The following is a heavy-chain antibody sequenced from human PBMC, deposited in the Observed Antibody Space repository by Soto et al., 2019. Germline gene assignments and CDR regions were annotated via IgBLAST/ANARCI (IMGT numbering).Heavy chain of an antibody. CDR3: GKVEGAYCGCDCYCY. Sequence: EVQLVESGGGLVKPGGSLRLSCAASGFTFSSYSMNWVRQAPGKGLEWVSSISSSSSYIYYADSVKGRFTISRDNAKNFLYLPMNSLGGEDKAVYYCGKVEGAYCGCDCYCYWGQGTLGPVSS. J-gene: IGHJ4*02. V-gene: IGHV3-21*01. CDR2: ISSSSSYI. D-gene: IGHD2-21*01. CDR1: GFTFSSYS.